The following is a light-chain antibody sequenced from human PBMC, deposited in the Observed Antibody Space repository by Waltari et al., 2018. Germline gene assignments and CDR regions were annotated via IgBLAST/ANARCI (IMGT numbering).Light chain of an antibody. CDR3: SSRNGRASRVV. V-gene: IGLV3-19*01. J-gene: IGLJ2*01. CDR2: GKE. Sequence: SSGLTQDPAVSVALGQTIRITCRGDSLRTSYASWYQVKTGQAPVLVMFGKEKRPSGVPDRISGESSETTSSLIITGAQAEDEADYYCSSRNGRASRVVFAGGTKVTVL. CDR1: SLRTSY.